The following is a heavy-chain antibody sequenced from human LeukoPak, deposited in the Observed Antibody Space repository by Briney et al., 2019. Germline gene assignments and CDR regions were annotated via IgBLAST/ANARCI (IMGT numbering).Heavy chain of an antibody. CDR1: GCTFSNYA. V-gene: IGHV3-23*01. J-gene: IGHJ6*02. D-gene: IGHD1-26*01. CDR3: AKDKGWGYSTYDYYGMDV. Sequence: GGSLRLSCAASGCTFSNYAMSWVRQAPGKGLEWVSGISGSGGSTYYADSVKGRFAISRDNSKNTLYLQMNSLRAEDTAVYYCAKDKGWGYSTYDYYGMDVWGQGTTVTVSS. CDR2: ISGSGGST.